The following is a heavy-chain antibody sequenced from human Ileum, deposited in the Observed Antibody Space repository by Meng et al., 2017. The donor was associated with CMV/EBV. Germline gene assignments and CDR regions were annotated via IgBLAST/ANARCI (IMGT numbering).Heavy chain of an antibody. V-gene: IGHV3-23*03. CDR2: VFTDSSKK. CDR1: GFSFRSYS. D-gene: IGHD2-15*01. J-gene: IGHJ5*02. CDR3: AKGGRWVDP. Sequence: LRLSCAASGFSFRSYSMPWVRQAPGKGLEWVSVVFTDSSKKHYAGSVKGRFTISRDDSNNMVYLQMNSLRADDTAIYYCAKGGRWVDPWGRGTLVTVSS.